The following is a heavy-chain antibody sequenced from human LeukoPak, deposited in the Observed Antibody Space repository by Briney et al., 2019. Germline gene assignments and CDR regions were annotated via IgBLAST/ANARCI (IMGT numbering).Heavy chain of an antibody. Sequence: GASVKVSCKASGYTFTSYYMHWVRQAPGQGLEWMGIINLSGGSTSYAQKFQGRVTMTRDTSTSTVYMGQSSLRSEDTAVYYCARSHYDFWSGSLNWFDPWGQGTLVTVSS. D-gene: IGHD3-3*01. J-gene: IGHJ5*02. CDR2: INLSGGST. CDR3: ARSHYDFWSGSLNWFDP. V-gene: IGHV1-46*01. CDR1: GYTFTSYY.